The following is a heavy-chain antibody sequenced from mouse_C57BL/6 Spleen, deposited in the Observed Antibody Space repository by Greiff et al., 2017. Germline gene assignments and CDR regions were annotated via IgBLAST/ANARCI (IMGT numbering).Heavy chain of an antibody. Sequence: EVKLMESGGGLVQPGGSLSLSCAASGFTFTDYYMSWVRQPPGKALEWLGFIRNKANGYTTVYSASVKGRFTISRDNSQSILYLQMNALRAEDSATYYCARYISNYGVFDYWGQGTTLTVSS. CDR2: IRNKANGYTT. V-gene: IGHV7-3*01. D-gene: IGHD2-5*01. J-gene: IGHJ2*01. CDR3: ARYISNYGVFDY. CDR1: GFTFTDYY.